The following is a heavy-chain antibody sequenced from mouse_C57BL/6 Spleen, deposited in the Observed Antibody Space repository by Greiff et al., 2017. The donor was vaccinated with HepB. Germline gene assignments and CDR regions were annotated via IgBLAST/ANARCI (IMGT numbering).Heavy chain of an antibody. V-gene: IGHV1-55*01. CDR3: ARSLYYSNYGFAY. CDR1: GYTFTSYW. CDR2: IYPGSGST. Sequence: VQLQQPGAELVKPGASVKMSCKASGYTFTSYWITWVKQRPGQGLEWIGDIYPGSGSTNYNEKFKSKATLTVDTSSSTAYMQLSSLTSEDSAVYYCARSLYYSNYGFAYWGQGTLVTVSA. D-gene: IGHD2-5*01. J-gene: IGHJ3*01.